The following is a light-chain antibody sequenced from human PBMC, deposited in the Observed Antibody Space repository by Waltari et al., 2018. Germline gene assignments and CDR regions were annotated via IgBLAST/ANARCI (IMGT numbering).Light chain of an antibody. CDR2: DAS. CDR1: QDIRNF. V-gene: IGKV1-33*01. J-gene: IGKJ2*01. Sequence: DIQMTQSPSTVSASVGERVTITCQASQDIRNFLSWYQQRPGKAPKVLIYDASNLQTGNPSKFGGGGSGRDFTLTICSLEPEDAATYFCQQYESLPYTFGRGTKVEIK. CDR3: QQYESLPYT.